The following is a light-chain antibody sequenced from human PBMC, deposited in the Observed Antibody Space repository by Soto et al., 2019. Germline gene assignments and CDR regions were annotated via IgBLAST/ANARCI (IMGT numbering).Light chain of an antibody. CDR3: LQKYFYPFT. CDR2: AAS. V-gene: IGKV1-6*01. Sequence: IQMTQSPSSLSASVGDRVTISCRASQGIRNDLDWFQQKPGKAPKLLIYAASNLQSGVPARFSGSGSGTDFTLTISSLQPEDFATYYCLQKYFYPFTVGPGTKVDI. CDR1: QGIRND. J-gene: IGKJ3*01.